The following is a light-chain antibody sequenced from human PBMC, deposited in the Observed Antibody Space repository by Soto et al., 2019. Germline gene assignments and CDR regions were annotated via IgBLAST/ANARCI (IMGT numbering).Light chain of an antibody. CDR1: QSVSSSY. J-gene: IGKJ1*01. Sequence: EIVLTQSPGTLSLSPGERATLSCRASQSVSSSYLAWYQQKAGQAPRLVIYGASIRATGIPDRFSGSGSGTVFTLTISRLEPEDSAVYYCQQYGNSPRTFGQGTKVEIK. CDR2: GAS. V-gene: IGKV3-20*01. CDR3: QQYGNSPRT.